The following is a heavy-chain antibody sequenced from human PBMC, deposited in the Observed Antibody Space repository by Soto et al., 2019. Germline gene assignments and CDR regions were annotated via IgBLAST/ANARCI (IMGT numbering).Heavy chain of an antibody. CDR2: FDPEDGET. V-gene: IGHV1-24*01. J-gene: IGHJ4*02. D-gene: IGHD2-2*01. CDR1: GYTLTELS. Sequence: VKVSCKVSGYTLTELSMHWVRQAPGKGLEWMGGFDPEDGETIYAQKFQGRVTMTEDTSTDTAYMELSSLRSEDTAVYYCATGVVITTTDDYWGQGTLVTVSS. CDR3: ATGVVITTTDDY.